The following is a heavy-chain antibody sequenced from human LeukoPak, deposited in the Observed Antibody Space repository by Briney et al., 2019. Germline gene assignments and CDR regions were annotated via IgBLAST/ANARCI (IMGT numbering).Heavy chain of an antibody. V-gene: IGHV4-39*07. CDR1: GGSISSYY. J-gene: IGHJ4*02. D-gene: IGHD2-15*01. CDR3: ARVGYCSGGSCLIFDY. CDR2: IYYSGST. Sequence: SETLSLTCTVSGGSISSYYWGWIRQPPGKGLEWIGSIYYSGSTYYNPSLKSRVTISVDTSKNQFSLKLSSVTAADTAVYYCARVGYCSGGSCLIFDYWGQGTLVTVSS.